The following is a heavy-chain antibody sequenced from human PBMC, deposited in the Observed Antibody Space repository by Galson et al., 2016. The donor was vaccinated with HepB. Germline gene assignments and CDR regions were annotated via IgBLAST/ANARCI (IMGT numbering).Heavy chain of an antibody. Sequence: SLRLSCAASGFTFRSYWMHWVRQDPEKGLVWVARINTDGMTTAYADSVKGRFSVSRDNAKNTVYLQMNGLRAEDSAIYYCATSTALIKDFDYWGQGTRVTVSS. CDR2: INTDGMTT. CDR1: GFTFRSYW. V-gene: IGHV3-74*01. J-gene: IGHJ4*02. D-gene: IGHD3-16*01. CDR3: ATSTALIKDFDY.